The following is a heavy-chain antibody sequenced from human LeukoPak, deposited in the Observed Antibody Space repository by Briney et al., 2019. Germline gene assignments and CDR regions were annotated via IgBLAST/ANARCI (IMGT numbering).Heavy chain of an antibody. J-gene: IGHJ4*02. Sequence: SVKVSCKASGGTFSSYTISWVRQAPGQGLEWMGRIIPILGIANYAQKFQDRVTITADKSTSTAYMELSSLRSEDTAVYYCTRGRYSSGWYYFDYWGQGTLVTVSS. D-gene: IGHD6-19*01. CDR3: TRGRYSSGWYYFDY. CDR1: GGTFSSYT. CDR2: IIPILGIA. V-gene: IGHV1-69*02.